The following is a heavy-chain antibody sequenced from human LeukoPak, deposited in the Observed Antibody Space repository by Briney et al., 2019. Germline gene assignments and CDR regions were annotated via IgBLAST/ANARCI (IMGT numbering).Heavy chain of an antibody. J-gene: IGHJ6*03. CDR2: IYSGGST. Sequence: PGGSLRLSCAASGFIVSSNYMNWVRQAPGKGLEWVSVIYSGGSTYYADSVKGRFTISRDNSKNTLYLQMNNLRAEDTAVYYCARGPRGYYYMDVWGKGTTVTVSS. CDR1: GFIVSSNY. D-gene: IGHD3-10*01. V-gene: IGHV3-53*01. CDR3: ARGPRGYYYMDV.